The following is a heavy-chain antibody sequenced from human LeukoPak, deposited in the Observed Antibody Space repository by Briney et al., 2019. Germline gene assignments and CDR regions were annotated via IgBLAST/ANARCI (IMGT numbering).Heavy chain of an antibody. CDR1: GFTFSSYG. J-gene: IGHJ4*02. CDR2: IWYDGSNK. Sequence: GSLLLSCAASGFTFSSYGMHWVRQAPGKGLEWVAVIWYDGSNKYYADSVKGRFTISRDNSKNTLYLQMNSLRAEDTAVYYCAKQESGSYHNCVDYWGQGTLVTVSS. D-gene: IGHD1-26*01. CDR3: AKQESGSYHNCVDY. V-gene: IGHV3-33*06.